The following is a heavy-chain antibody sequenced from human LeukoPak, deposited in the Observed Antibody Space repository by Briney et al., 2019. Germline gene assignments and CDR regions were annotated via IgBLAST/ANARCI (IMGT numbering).Heavy chain of an antibody. Sequence: PSETLSLTCTVSGGSISTYYWSWIRQPAGRGLEWIGRIHTSGSTNYNPSLKSRVTMSVDTSKNQFSLKLSSVTAADTAVYYCAREEEQMARGLDPWGQGALVTVSS. D-gene: IGHD5-24*01. CDR3: AREEEQMARGLDP. CDR2: IHTSGST. CDR1: GGSISTYY. J-gene: IGHJ5*02. V-gene: IGHV4-4*07.